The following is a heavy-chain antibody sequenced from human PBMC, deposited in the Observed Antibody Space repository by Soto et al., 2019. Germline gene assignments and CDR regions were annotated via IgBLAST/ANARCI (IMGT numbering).Heavy chain of an antibody. CDR3: ARQTLYGDYNRSYYYYYGMDV. CDR1: GGSISSGGYY. D-gene: IGHD4-17*01. Sequence: QVRLQESGPGLVKPAQTLSLTWTVSGGSISSGGYYWSWIRQHPGKGLEWIGYIYYSGRTYYNPSLKCRVTISEDTSKNQFSLKLSSVTAADTAVYHCARQTLYGDYNRSYYYYYGMDVWGQGTTVTVSS. J-gene: IGHJ6*02. CDR2: IYYSGRT. V-gene: IGHV4-31*02.